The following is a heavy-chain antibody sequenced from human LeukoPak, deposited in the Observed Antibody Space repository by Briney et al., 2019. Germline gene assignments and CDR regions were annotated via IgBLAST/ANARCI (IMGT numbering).Heavy chain of an antibody. CDR1: GFTFNNYA. D-gene: IGHD3-10*01. CDR3: ARDYGSGSYLY. Sequence: GGSLRLSCVASGFTFNNYAMTWVRQAPGKGLEWVSYISSSGSTIYYADSVKGRFTISRDNAKNSLYLQMNSLRAEDTAVYYCARDYGSGSYLYWGQGTLVTVSS. J-gene: IGHJ4*02. CDR2: ISSSGSTI. V-gene: IGHV3-11*01.